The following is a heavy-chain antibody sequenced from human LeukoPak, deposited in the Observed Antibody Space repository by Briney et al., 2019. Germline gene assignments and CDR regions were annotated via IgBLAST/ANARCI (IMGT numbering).Heavy chain of an antibody. CDR2: IYYSGST. CDR1: GGSISSCSYY. D-gene: IGHD3-10*01. J-gene: IGHJ4*02. Sequence: SETLSLTCTVSGGSISSCSYYWGGIRQPPGKGLEWIGSIYYSGSTNYNPSLKSRVTISVDTSKNQFSLKLSSVTAADTAVYYCARRGAYGSGSYNIDYWGQGTLVTVSS. CDR3: ARRGAYGSGSYNIDY. V-gene: IGHV4-39*07.